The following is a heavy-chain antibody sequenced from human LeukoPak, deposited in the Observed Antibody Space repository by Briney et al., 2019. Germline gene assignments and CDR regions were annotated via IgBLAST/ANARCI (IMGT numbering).Heavy chain of an antibody. CDR3: ARRYYDILTGSEDWFDP. V-gene: IGHV1-46*01. J-gene: IGHJ5*02. CDR1: GYTFTSYY. Sequence: ASVKVSCKASGYTFTSYYMHWVRQAPGQGLEWMGIINPSGGSTSYAQKFQDRVTMTRDMSTSTVYMELSSLRSEDTAVYYCARRYYDILTGSEDWFDPWGQGTLVTVSS. D-gene: IGHD3-9*01. CDR2: INPSGGST.